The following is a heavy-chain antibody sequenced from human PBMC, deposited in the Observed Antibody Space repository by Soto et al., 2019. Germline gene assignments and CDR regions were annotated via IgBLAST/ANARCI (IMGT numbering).Heavy chain of an antibody. J-gene: IGHJ6*02. CDR1: GDSISSGGYA. D-gene: IGHD3-10*01. V-gene: IGHV4-30-2*01. Sequence: ASETLSITCAVCGDSISSGGYAWSWIRQPPGKGLEWIGYMYHSGSTYYNPSLKSRVTISVDTSKNQFSLKLSSVTAADTAVYYCARGVWFGELLPYYYYGMDVWGQGTTVTVSS. CDR2: MYHSGST. CDR3: ARGVWFGELLPYYYYGMDV.